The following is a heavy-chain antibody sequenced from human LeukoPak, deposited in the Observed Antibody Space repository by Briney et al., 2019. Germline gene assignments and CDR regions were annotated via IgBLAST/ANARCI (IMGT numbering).Heavy chain of an antibody. Sequence: GGSLRLPCAASGFTFSSYGMHWVRQAPGKGLEWVAVIWYDGSNKYYADSVKGRFTISRDNSKNTLYLQMNSLRAEDTAVYYCAREPYDSSGSDYWGQGTLVTVSS. J-gene: IGHJ4*02. V-gene: IGHV3-33*01. CDR3: AREPYDSSGSDY. CDR2: IWYDGSNK. CDR1: GFTFSSYG. D-gene: IGHD3-22*01.